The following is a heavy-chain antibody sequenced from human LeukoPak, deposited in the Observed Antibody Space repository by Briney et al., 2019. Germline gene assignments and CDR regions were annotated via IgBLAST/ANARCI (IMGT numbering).Heavy chain of an antibody. Sequence: GGSLRLSCAASGFTFSSYGMHWVRQAPGKGLEWVAFIRYDGSNKYYADSVKGRFSISRDNSKNTLYLQMNSLRAEDTAVYYCARLGYCSGGSCYTFDYWGQGTLVTVSS. CDR3: ARLGYCSGGSCYTFDY. CDR2: IRYDGSNK. CDR1: GFTFSSYG. V-gene: IGHV3-30*02. D-gene: IGHD2-15*01. J-gene: IGHJ4*02.